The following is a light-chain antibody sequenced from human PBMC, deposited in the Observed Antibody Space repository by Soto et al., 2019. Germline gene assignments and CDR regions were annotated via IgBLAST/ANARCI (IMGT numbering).Light chain of an antibody. CDR1: SSDIGAYDY. Sequence: QSVLTQPASLSGSPGQSITISCTGTSSDIGAYDYVSWFQQHPGKAPKVMIYEGTKRPSGVSDRFSGSKSDNTASLTISGLQAEDEGDYYCCSYAGDYMFVFGTGTKVTVL. CDR2: EGT. J-gene: IGLJ1*01. CDR3: CSYAGDYMFV. V-gene: IGLV2-23*01.